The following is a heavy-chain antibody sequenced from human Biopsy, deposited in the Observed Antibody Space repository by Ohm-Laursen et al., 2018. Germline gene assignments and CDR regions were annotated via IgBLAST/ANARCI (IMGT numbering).Heavy chain of an antibody. D-gene: IGHD1-26*01. Sequence: GTLSLTCTVSGGPFGISSHYWIWIRQPPGKGLEWIGSIYSDDTTHYNASFQGRITISVDQPKNQFSLRLTSVTAADTAVYYCAKRDLSGTSPVWGQGTVVTVSS. V-gene: IGHV4-39*01. CDR1: GGPFGISSHY. CDR3: AKRDLSGTSPV. J-gene: IGHJ4*02. CDR2: IYSDDTT.